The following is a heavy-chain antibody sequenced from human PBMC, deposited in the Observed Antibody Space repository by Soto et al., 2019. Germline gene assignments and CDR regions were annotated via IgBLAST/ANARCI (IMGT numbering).Heavy chain of an antibody. CDR3: AIARVLYSSSWYESVWFDP. J-gene: IGHJ5*02. Sequence: SETLSLTCTVSGGSISSSSYYWGWIRQPPGKGLEWSGSIYYSGSTYYNPSLKSRVTISVDTSKNQFSLKLSSVTAADTAVYYCAIARVLYSSSWYESVWFDPWGQGTLVTVSS. CDR2: IYYSGST. CDR1: GGSISSSSYY. D-gene: IGHD6-13*01. V-gene: IGHV4-39*01.